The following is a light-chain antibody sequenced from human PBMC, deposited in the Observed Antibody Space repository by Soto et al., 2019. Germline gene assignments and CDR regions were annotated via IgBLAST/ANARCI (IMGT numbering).Light chain of an antibody. CDR2: DAS. V-gene: IGKV3D-15*01. Sequence: DIVMTQTPLSLSVSPGERATLSCRASQSVGSKLAWYQQRPGQAPRLLIYDASNRATGIPAGFSGSGSGTEFSLTISSLQSEDFAVYSCQQYGDWPGAFGGGTKVDIK. CDR1: QSVGSK. J-gene: IGKJ4*01. CDR3: QQYGDWPGA.